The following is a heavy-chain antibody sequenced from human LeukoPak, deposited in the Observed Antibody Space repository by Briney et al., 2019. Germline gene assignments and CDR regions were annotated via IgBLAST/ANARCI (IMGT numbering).Heavy chain of an antibody. CDR2: IYGGGST. CDR3: ASKDYGDRDDDY. V-gene: IGHV3-66*01. Sequence: GGSLRLSCAASGFTVSSNYMSWGRQAPGEGLEWVSVIYGGGSTYYADSVKGRFTISRDNSKNTLYLQMNSLRAEDTAVYYCASKDYGDRDDDYWGQGTLVTVSS. D-gene: IGHD4-17*01. CDR1: GFTVSSNY. J-gene: IGHJ4*02.